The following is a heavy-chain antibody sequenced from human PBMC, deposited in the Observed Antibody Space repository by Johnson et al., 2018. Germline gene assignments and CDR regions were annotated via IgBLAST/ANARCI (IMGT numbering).Heavy chain of an antibody. D-gene: IGHD1-26*01. J-gene: IGHJ6*04. CDR2: IYYRGST. Sequence: QVQLQESGPGLVKPSETLSLTCTVSGGSISSYSWSWIRQPPGKGLEWIGYIYYRGSTNSNPSLKSRVTMSLDTSKTQFSVKLSSVTAADTAVYYCAGETTGATEGLDVWGKGTTGTVSS. CDR1: GGSISSYS. CDR3: AGETTGATEGLDV. V-gene: IGHV4-59*01.